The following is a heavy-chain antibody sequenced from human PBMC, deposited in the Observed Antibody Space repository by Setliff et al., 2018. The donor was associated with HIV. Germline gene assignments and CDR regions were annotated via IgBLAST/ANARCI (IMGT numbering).Heavy chain of an antibody. D-gene: IGHD3-3*01. Sequence: SETLSLTCAVYGGSFSGYYWSWIRQPPGKGLEWIGEINHSGSTNYNPSLKSRVTISVDTSKNQFSLKLSSVTAADTAVYYCARLWSGYYGESWFDPWGQGTLVTAPQ. J-gene: IGHJ5*02. CDR1: GGSFSGYY. CDR2: INHSGST. CDR3: ARLWSGYYGESWFDP. V-gene: IGHV4-34*01.